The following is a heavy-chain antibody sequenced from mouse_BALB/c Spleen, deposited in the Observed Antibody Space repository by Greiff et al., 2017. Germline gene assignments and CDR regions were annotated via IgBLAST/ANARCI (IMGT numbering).Heavy chain of an antibody. J-gene: IGHJ1*01. V-gene: IGHV3-2*02. CDR2: ISYSGST. Sequence: EVQLVESGPGLVKPSQSLSLTCTVTGYSITSDYAWNWIRQFPGNKLEWMGYISYSGSTSYNPSLKSRISITRDTSKNQFFLQLNSVTTEDPATYYCTRGLRLRWYFDVWGAGTTVTVSS. CDR1: GYSITSDYA. D-gene: IGHD1-2*01. CDR3: TRGLRLRWYFDV.